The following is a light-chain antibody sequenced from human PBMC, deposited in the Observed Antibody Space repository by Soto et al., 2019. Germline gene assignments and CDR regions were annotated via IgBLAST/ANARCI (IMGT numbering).Light chain of an antibody. CDR1: QSVSRNS. J-gene: IGKJ1*01. Sequence: EIVLTQSTGTLSLSPGERATLSCRASQSVSRNSLDSLAWYQQKPGQAPRLLIYGASSRATGIPDRFSGGGSGTDFTLTISRLKPEAFAVYYCQQYGSSPTFGQGTKVEIK. V-gene: IGKV3-20*01. CDR3: QQYGSSPT. CDR2: GAS.